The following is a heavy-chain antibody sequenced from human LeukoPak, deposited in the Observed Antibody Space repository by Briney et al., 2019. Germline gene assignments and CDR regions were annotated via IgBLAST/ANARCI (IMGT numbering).Heavy chain of an antibody. Sequence: GGSLRLSCAASGFTFSSYGMHWVRQAPGKGLEWVAVIWYDGSNKYYADSVKGRFTISRDNSKNTLYLQMNSLRAEDTAVYYCARSGIAAAGLTFDYWGQGTLLTVSS. J-gene: IGHJ4*02. V-gene: IGHV3-33*01. CDR1: GFTFSSYG. CDR2: IWYDGSNK. D-gene: IGHD6-13*01. CDR3: ARSGIAAAGLTFDY.